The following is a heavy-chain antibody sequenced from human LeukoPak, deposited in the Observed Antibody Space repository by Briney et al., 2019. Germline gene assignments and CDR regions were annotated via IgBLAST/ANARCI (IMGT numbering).Heavy chain of an antibody. Sequence: GGFLRLSCAASGFTFNRYWMHWVRQVPGKGLVWVSRINSDGSSTTYADSVKGQFTISRDNARNTLYLQMNSLRAEDTAVYYCARGRGTIYMFDYWGQGTLVTVSS. CDR3: ARGRGTIYMFDY. J-gene: IGHJ4*02. V-gene: IGHV3-74*01. CDR1: GFTFNRYW. CDR2: INSDGSST. D-gene: IGHD2/OR15-2a*01.